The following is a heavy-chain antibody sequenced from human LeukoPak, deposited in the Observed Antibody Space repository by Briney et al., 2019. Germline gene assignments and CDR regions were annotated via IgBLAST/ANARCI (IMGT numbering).Heavy chain of an antibody. CDR1: GGSTRSSSSY. CDR2: IYTSGST. V-gene: IGHV4-61*02. J-gene: IGHJ4*02. D-gene: IGHD4-17*01. CDR3: ANSYGGY. Sequence: SETLSLTCTVSGGSTRSSSSYWSWIRQPAGKGLEWIGRIYTSGSTNYNPSLKSRVTISVDTSKNQFSLKLSSVTAADTAVYYCANSYGGYWGQGTLVTVSS.